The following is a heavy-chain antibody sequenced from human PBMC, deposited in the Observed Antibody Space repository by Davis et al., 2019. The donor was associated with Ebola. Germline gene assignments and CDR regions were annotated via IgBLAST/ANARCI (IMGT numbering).Heavy chain of an antibody. V-gene: IGHV5-51*01. CDR2: IYTGDSDT. D-gene: IGHD2-8*02. CDR3: ASLRRTITGMDDGFDI. CDR1: GYSFSSYW. J-gene: IGHJ3*02. Sequence: KVSCKGSGYSFSSYWIGWVRQMPGKGLEWMGIIYTGDSDTRYSPSFRGQVTISADKSIKTAFLQWSSLKASDSGMYYCASLRRTITGMDDGFDIWGQGTMVTVSS.